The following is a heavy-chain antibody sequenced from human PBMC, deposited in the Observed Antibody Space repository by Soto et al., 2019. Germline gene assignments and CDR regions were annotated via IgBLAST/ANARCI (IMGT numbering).Heavy chain of an antibody. CDR1: GGSISSYY. V-gene: IGHV4-59*01. J-gene: IGHJ4*02. CDR3: ARDKSGYFDY. CDR2: IYYSGST. Sequence: ASETLSLTCTVSGGSISSYYLSWIRQPPGKGLEWIGYIYYSGSTNYNPSLKSRVTISVDTSKNQFSLKLSSVTAADTAVYYCARDKSGYFDYWGQGTLVTVPS.